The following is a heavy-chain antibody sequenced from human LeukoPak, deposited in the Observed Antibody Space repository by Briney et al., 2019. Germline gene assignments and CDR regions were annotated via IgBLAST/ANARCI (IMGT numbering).Heavy chain of an antibody. Sequence: GGSLRLSCAASGFTFSSYGMHWVRQAPGKGLEWVSYISSSGSTIYYADSVKGRFTISRDNAKNSLYLQMNSLRAEDTAVYYCAKEYSGTFSPFPSYFDCWGQGTLVTVSS. CDR1: GFTFSSYG. J-gene: IGHJ4*02. CDR3: AKEYSGTFSPFPSYFDC. V-gene: IGHV3-48*04. CDR2: ISSSGSTI. D-gene: IGHD1-26*01.